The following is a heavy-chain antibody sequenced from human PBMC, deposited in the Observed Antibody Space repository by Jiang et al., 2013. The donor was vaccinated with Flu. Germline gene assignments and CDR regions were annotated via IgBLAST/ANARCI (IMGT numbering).Heavy chain of an antibody. CDR3: AKVPRVDILTGYYGFDT. Sequence: KGLEWVSTISGSGGRTYYADFVKGRFIISRDNSQNTLYLQMNSLRAEDTAIYYCAKVPRVDILTGYYGFDTWGQGTMVTVSS. V-gene: IGHV3-23*01. J-gene: IGHJ3*02. D-gene: IGHD3-9*01. CDR2: ISGSGGRT.